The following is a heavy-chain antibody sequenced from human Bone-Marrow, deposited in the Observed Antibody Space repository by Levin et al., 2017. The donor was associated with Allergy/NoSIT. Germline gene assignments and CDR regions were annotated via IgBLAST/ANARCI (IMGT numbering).Heavy chain of an antibody. Sequence: ASVKVSCKASGYTFTDYGISWVRQAPGQGLEWMGWINVNNGHTNYIQKFQGRVTMTTDTSTSTAYVALRRLRSDDTDRYYCARGFEAWGKGTLVTVSS. D-gene: IGHD3-3*01. CDR1: GYTFTDYG. CDR2: INVNNGHT. V-gene: IGHV1-18*01. CDR3: ARGFEA. J-gene: IGHJ4*02.